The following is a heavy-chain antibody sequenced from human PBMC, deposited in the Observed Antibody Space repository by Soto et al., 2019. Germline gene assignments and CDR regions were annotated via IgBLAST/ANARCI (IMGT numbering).Heavy chain of an antibody. CDR3: ARVGPHIVRAAFDI. D-gene: IGHD1-26*01. CDR2: IYTSGST. Sequence: SETLSPSCPVSGGSISGYYWSWIRQPAGKGLELIGRIYTSGSTNYNPSLKSRVTMAVDTSKNQFSLKLSSVTAADTAVYYCARVGPHIVRAAFDIWREGTMVTVS. V-gene: IGHV4-4*07. CDR1: GGSISGYY. J-gene: IGHJ3*02.